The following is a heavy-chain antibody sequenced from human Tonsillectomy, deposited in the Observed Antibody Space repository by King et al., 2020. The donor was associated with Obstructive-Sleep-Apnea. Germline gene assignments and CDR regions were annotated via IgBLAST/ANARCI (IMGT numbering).Heavy chain of an antibody. CDR1: GFTFDDYT. Sequence: VQLVESGGVVVQPGGSLRLSCAASGFTFDDYTMHWVRQAPGKGPEWVSLITWDGGTTYYADSVKGRFTISRDNSKNSLYLQMNSLRTEDTALYYCAKEEDIYYFDYWGQGTLVTVSS. D-gene: IGHD2-15*01. CDR2: ITWDGGTT. CDR3: AKEEDIYYFDY. J-gene: IGHJ4*02. V-gene: IGHV3-43*01.